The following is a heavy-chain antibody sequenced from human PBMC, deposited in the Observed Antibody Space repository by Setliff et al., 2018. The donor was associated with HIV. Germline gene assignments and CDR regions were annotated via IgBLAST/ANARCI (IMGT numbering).Heavy chain of an antibody. V-gene: IGHV5-51*01. D-gene: IGHD3-10*01. Sequence: GESLKISCEDSGYIFTNYWIGWVRQMPGKGLECMGIIYPGDSETKYSPSFQGQVTISVDKSFNTAYLQWSSLRASDTTMYYCARVSRNLYGHLDGFDIWGHGTMVTVSS. CDR1: GYIFTNYW. CDR3: ARVSRNLYGHLDGFDI. CDR2: IYPGDSET. J-gene: IGHJ3*02.